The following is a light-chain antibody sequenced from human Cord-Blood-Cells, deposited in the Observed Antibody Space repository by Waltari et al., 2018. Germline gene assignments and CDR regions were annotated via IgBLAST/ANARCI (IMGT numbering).Light chain of an antibody. Sequence: QSVLTQPPSASGTPGQRVTIPCSGSSSNIGSNYVYWYQQLPGTAPKLLIYRNNQRPSGVPDRFSGSKYGTSASLAISGLRSEDEADYYCAAWDDSLSGYVFGTGTKVTVL. V-gene: IGLV1-47*01. CDR2: RNN. J-gene: IGLJ1*01. CDR1: SSNIGSNY. CDR3: AAWDDSLSGYV.